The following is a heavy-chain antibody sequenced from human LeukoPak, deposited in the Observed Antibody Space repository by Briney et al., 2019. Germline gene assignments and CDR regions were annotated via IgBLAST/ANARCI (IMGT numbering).Heavy chain of an antibody. CDR3: ARILGSGYSAEF. V-gene: IGHV3-33*01. CDR1: GVTCRDCG. CDR2: IHYDGNKK. J-gene: IGHJ4*02. Sequence: GRSLRLSCAASGVTCRDCGMHWVRQAQGKGLEWVAVIHYDGNKKYYADSVKGRFTISKDNSKNTLYMQMNSLRAEDTAVYYCARILGSGYSAEFWGQGTLVTVSS. D-gene: IGHD3-22*01.